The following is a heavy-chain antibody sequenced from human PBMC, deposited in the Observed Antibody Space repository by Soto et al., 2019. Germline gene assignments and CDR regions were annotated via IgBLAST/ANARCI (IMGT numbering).Heavy chain of an antibody. V-gene: IGHV3-30-3*01. Sequence: QRQLVESGGGVVQSGRSLRLSCAASGLIFSNYAFHWVRQPPGGGLEWVAVISYDGGNKYYADSVKGRFTISRDQSKSTLYLQMSSLRPEDTAVYYCARDEGPWGQGTLVIVSS. J-gene: IGHJ4*02. CDR3: ARDEGP. CDR2: ISYDGGNK. CDR1: GLIFSNYA.